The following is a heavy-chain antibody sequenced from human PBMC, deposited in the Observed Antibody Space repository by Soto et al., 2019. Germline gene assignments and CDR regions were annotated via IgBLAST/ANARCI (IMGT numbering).Heavy chain of an antibody. CDR1: GGSISSGGYY. V-gene: IGHV4-31*03. CDR3: ARDNWSHYYGMDG. CDR2: IYYSGST. D-gene: IGHD1-20*01. Sequence: QVQLQESGPGLVKPSQTLSLTCTVSGGSISSGGYYWSWIRQHPGKGLEWIGYIYYSGSTYYNPSLKSRVTISVDTSKNQFSLKLSSVTAADAAVYYCARDNWSHYYGMDGWGQGTTVTVSS. J-gene: IGHJ6*02.